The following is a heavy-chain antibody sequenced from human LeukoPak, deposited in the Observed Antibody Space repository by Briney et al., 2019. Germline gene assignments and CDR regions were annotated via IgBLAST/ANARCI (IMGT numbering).Heavy chain of an antibody. CDR1: GGSFSGYY. CDR2: INHSGST. V-gene: IGHV4-34*01. J-gene: IGHJ1*01. D-gene: IGHD1-26*01. Sequence: SETLSLTCAVYGGSFSGYYWSWIRQPPGKGLEWIGEINHSGSTNYNPSLKSRVTISVDTSKNQFSLKLSSVTAADTAVYYCARGLGATSVFLRAAQRSKYFQHWGQGTLVTVSS. CDR3: ARGLGATSVFLRAAQRSKYFQH.